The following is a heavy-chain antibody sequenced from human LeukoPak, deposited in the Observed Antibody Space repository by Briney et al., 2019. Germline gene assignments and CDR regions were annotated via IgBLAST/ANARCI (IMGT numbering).Heavy chain of an antibody. Sequence: ASVKVSCKVSGYTLTELSMHWVRQAPGKGLEWMGGFDPEDGETIYAQKFQGRVTMTEDTSTDTAYMELSSLGSEDTAVYYCATGIAAAGSLGYWGQGTLVTVSS. CDR3: ATGIAAAGSLGY. CDR2: FDPEDGET. CDR1: GYTLTELS. J-gene: IGHJ4*02. V-gene: IGHV1-24*01. D-gene: IGHD6-13*01.